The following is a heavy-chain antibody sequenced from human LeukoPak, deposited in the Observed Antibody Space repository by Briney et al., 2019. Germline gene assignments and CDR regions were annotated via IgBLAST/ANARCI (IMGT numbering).Heavy chain of an antibody. D-gene: IGHD6-6*01. CDR2: ISYDGSNK. V-gene: IGHV3-30*01. CDR3: ARDRESFSSSSMFEP. CDR1: GFTFNSYA. Sequence: GGSLRLSCAASGFTFNSYAMHWVRQAPGKGLEWEAVISYDGSNKYYADSVKGRFTISRDNSKNTLYLQMNSLRAEDTAVYYCARDRESFSSSSMFEPWGQGTLVTVSS. J-gene: IGHJ5*02.